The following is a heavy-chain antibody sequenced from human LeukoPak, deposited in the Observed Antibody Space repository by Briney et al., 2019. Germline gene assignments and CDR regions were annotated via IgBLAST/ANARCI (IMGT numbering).Heavy chain of an antibody. D-gene: IGHD4-17*01. J-gene: IGHJ6*03. V-gene: IGHV3-43*01. CDR3: AKDGVTTRYYYYYYYMDV. CDR2: ISRDGGST. Sequence: GSLRLSCAASGFTFDDYTMHWVRQAPGKGLEWVSLISRDGGSTYYADSVKGRFTISRDNSKNSLYLQMNSLRTEDTALYYCAKDGVTTRYYYYYYYMDVWGKGTTVTVSS. CDR1: GFTFDDYT.